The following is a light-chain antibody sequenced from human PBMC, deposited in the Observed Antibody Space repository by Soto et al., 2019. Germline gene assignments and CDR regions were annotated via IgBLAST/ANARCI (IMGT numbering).Light chain of an antibody. CDR1: QSVSNS. CDR3: QQRHMWPIT. CDR2: ATS. J-gene: IGKJ5*01. V-gene: IGKV3-15*01. Sequence: ETLLTQSPATLSVSPGETATLSCRASQSVSNSLAWYRQRPGQPPSLLIYATSTRATGVPARFTGSGSGTEFTLTISSLEPEDSAVYYCQQRHMWPITFGQGTRLEIK.